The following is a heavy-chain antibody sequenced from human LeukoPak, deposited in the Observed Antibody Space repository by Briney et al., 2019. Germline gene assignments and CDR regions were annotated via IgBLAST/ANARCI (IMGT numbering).Heavy chain of an antibody. J-gene: IGHJ4*02. D-gene: IGHD3-22*01. CDR2: IGSDTSIV. CDR1: GITFSSHS. CDR3: AKDEDYYDSSDTVGY. Sequence: GGSLRLSCAASGITFSSHSMNWVRQAPGKGLEWVSYIGSDTSIVYYADSVRGRFHISRDNARNSLYLQMNSLRAEDTAVYYCAKDEDYYDSSDTVGYWGQGTLVTVSS. V-gene: IGHV3-48*01.